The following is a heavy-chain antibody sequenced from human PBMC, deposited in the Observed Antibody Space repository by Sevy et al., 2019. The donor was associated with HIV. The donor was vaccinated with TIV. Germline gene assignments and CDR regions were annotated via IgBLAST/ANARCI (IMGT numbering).Heavy chain of an antibody. V-gene: IGHV3-15*01. Sequence: GGSLRLSCAASGLTFTDAWMAWVRQAPGKGLEWVGRIRSNTDGGTTEDAAPLKGRFTISRDDSKNTLYLQMNILKSADTAVYYCTTDREYSDFKGGFDYWGRGALVTVSS. CDR1: GLTFTDAW. D-gene: IGHD4-17*01. J-gene: IGHJ4*02. CDR2: IRSNTDGGTT. CDR3: TTDREYSDFKGGFDY.